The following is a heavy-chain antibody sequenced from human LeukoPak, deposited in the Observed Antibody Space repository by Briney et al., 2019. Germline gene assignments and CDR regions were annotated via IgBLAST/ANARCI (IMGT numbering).Heavy chain of an antibody. CDR2: IYYSGST. Sequence: SETLSLTCTVSGGSISSSSYYWGWIRQPPGKGLEWIGSIYYSGSTYYNPSLKSRVTISVDTSKNQFSLKLSSVTAADTAVYYCARADYDILTGPDYWGQGTLVTVSS. D-gene: IGHD3-9*01. J-gene: IGHJ4*02. CDR3: ARADYDILTGPDY. V-gene: IGHV4-39*07. CDR1: GGSISSSSYY.